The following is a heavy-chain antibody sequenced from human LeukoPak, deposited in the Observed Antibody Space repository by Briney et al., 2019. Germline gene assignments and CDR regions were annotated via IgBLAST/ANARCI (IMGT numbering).Heavy chain of an antibody. CDR2: IYYSGST. D-gene: IGHD3-10*02. J-gene: IGHJ4*02. V-gene: IGHV4-39*01. CDR3: ARQMFGELLCDY. Sequence: SETLSLTCAVYGGSFSGYYWGWIRQPPGKGLEWIGSIYYSGSTYHNPSLKSRVTISVDTSKNQFSLKLSSVTAADTAVYYCARQMFGELLCDYWGQGTLVTVSS. CDR1: GGSFSGYY.